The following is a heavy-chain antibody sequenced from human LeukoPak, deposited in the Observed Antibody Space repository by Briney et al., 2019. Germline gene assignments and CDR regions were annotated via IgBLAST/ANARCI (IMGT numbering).Heavy chain of an antibody. D-gene: IGHD1-1*01. J-gene: IGHJ4*02. V-gene: IGHV3-30*18. CDR3: AKGRNDPSGYYFDY. Sequence: GGSLRLSCVGSGFAFNSYVMHWVRQAPGKGLEWVALISYDGTNKYYTNSVKGRFTISRDNSKNTLYLQMNSLRGEDTAMYYCAKGRNDPSGYYFDYWGQGTLLTVSS. CDR2: ISYDGTNK. CDR1: GFAFNSYV.